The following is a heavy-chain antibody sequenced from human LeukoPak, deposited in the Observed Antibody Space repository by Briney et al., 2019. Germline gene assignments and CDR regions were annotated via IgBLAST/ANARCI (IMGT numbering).Heavy chain of an antibody. V-gene: IGHV4-30-2*01. CDR2: IYHRGST. D-gene: IGHD3-9*01. CDR3: ARAPYDILTGYFLFDS. Sequence: SETLSLTCAVSGSAVSSDDHFWSWIRQPPGRGLEWIGYIYHRGSTAYNPFLRSRVTVSLDKSRNQFSLNLYSVTAADTAVYYCARAPYDILTGYFLFDSWGQGTLITVSS. CDR1: GSAVSSDDHF. J-gene: IGHJ4*02.